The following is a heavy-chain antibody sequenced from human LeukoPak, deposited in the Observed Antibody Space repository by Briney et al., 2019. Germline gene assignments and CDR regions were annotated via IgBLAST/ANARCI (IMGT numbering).Heavy chain of an antibody. CDR3: AKSHLWFGQSSGVGYYFDY. CDR2: IYDSGST. Sequence: SETLSLTCTVSGGSIRSDYWSWIRQPPGKGLEWIGYIYDSGSTNYNPSLKSRVTISLDTSKNQFSLKLSSVTAADTAVYYCAKSHLWFGQSSGVGYYFDYWGQGTLVTVSS. CDR1: GGSIRSDY. V-gene: IGHV4-59*01. J-gene: IGHJ4*02. D-gene: IGHD3-10*01.